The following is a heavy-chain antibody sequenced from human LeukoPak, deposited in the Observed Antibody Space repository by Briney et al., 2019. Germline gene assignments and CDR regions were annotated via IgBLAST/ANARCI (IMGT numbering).Heavy chain of an antibody. CDR1: GLTFSGYW. V-gene: IGHV3-7*04. J-gene: IGHJ4*02. Sequence: GGSLRLSCAASGLTFSGYWMNWVRQAPGKGLEWVANIKPDGSEKYYVDSVKGRFTISRDNAKNSLYLQMTSRRAEDTAVYYCARGSGDYSGQGTLATVSS. CDR2: IKPDGSEK. CDR3: ARGSGDY.